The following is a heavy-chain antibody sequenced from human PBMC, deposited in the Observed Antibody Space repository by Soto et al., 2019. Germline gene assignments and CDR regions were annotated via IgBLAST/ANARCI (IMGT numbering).Heavy chain of an antibody. CDR1: GGSFSGYY. Sequence: QVQLQQWGAGLLKPSETLSLTCAVYGGSFSGYYWSWIRQPPGKGLEWIGEINHSGSTNYNPSLKSRVTISVDTSKNQFSLKLSSVTTADTAVYYCARGGAQVATLNFDYWGQGTLVTVSS. CDR3: ARGGAQVATLNFDY. J-gene: IGHJ4*02. CDR2: INHSGST. V-gene: IGHV4-34*01. D-gene: IGHD5-12*01.